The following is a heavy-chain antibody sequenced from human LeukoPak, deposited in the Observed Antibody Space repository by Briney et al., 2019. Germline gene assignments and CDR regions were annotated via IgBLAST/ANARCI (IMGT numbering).Heavy chain of an antibody. CDR3: ARDLYCTHGVCYSPGAFDL. D-gene: IGHD2-8*01. Sequence: SSVTVSFKSSRGTYVSYFISGVRQAPGRGRDWMGVIIPIFVTTNNAQKFQGRVTITTDESTSTAFMELSSLRSEDTAVYYCARDLYCTHGVCYSPGAFDLWGQGTMVTVSS. J-gene: IGHJ3*01. V-gene: IGHV1-69*05. CDR2: IIPIFVTT. CDR1: RGTYVSYF.